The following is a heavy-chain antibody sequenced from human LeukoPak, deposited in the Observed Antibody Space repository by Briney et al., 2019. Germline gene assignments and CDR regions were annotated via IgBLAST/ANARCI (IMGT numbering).Heavy chain of an antibody. CDR2: INWNGGST. J-gene: IGHJ4*02. CDR1: GFRFSTFG. D-gene: IGHD1-1*01. V-gene: IGHV3-20*04. Sequence: PGGSLRLSCAASGFRFSTFGMSWVRQAPGKGLEWVSGINWNGGSTGYADSVKGRFTISRDNAKNSLYLQMNSLRAEDTALYYCARGLQLERGDFDYWGQGTLVTVSS. CDR3: ARGLQLERGDFDY.